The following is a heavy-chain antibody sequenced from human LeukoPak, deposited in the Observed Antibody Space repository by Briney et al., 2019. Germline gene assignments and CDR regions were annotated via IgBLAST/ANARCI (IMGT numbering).Heavy chain of an antibody. V-gene: IGHV3-7*01. CDR1: GFTFSSYW. J-gene: IGHJ6*02. CDR2: IKQDGSEK. D-gene: IGHD3-22*01. CDR3: ARAGWLPNNYHYYYGMDV. Sequence: PGGSLRLSCAASGFTFSSYWMSWVRQAPGKGLEWVANIKQDGSEKYYVDSVKGRFTISRDNAKNSLYLQMNSLRAEDTAVYYCARAGWLPNNYHYYYGMDVWGQGTTVTVSS.